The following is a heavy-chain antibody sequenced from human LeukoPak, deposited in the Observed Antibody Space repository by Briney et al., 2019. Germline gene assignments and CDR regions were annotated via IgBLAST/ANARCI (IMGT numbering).Heavy chain of an antibody. J-gene: IGHJ3*02. CDR2: ISYDGSNK. CDR1: GFTFSSYG. V-gene: IGHV3-30*03. Sequence: GGSLRLSCAASGFTFSSYGMHWVRQAPGKGLEWVAVISYDGSNKYYADSVKGRFTISRDNSKNTLYLQMNSLRAEDTAVYYCAPLSGGFGEFPSSGMNGFDIWGQGTMVTVSS. D-gene: IGHD3-10*01. CDR3: APLSGGFGEFPSSGMNGFDI.